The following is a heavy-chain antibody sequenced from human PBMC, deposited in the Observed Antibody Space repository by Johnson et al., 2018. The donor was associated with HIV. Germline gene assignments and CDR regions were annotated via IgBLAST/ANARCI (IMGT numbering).Heavy chain of an antibody. CDR3: AKDPLVVPAATLDAFDI. CDR1: GFTFSSYA. D-gene: IGHD2-2*01. V-gene: IGHV3-30-3*01. J-gene: IGHJ3*02. Sequence: QVQLVESGGSLLQPGRSLRLSCVGSGFTFSSYAMHWVRQAPGKGLDWVAVISYDGDNTYFADSVKGRFTISRDNSKNTLYLQMHSLRAEDTAIYYCAKDPLVVPAATLDAFDIWGQGTMVTVSS. CDR2: ISYDGDNT.